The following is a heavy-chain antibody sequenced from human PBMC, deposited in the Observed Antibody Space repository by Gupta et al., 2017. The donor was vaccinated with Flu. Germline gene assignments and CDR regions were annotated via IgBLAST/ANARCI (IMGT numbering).Heavy chain of an antibody. CDR2: ISGGSAYR. CDR1: GFPSSRHA. J-gene: IGHJ6*03. D-gene: IGHD3-9*01. V-gene: IGHV3-23*01. CDR3: ASGAGDFDWPEGPGYMDV. Sequence: EVQLLESGARLVQPAVSLTLSCAASGFPSSRHAMTSIRQAPGKVLEWVAAISGGSAYRYFADAVKGRFTIPRDNSKNMVYLQLNSLRAEDTAVYYCASGAGDFDWPEGPGYMDVWGKGTTVTVSS.